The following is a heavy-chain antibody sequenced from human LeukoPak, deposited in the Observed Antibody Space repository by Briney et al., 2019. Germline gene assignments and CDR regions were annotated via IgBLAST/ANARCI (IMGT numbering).Heavy chain of an antibody. CDR2: ISSSGSTI. Sequence: PGGSLRLSCGASGFTFSGYAMNWVRQAPGKGLEWVSSISSSGSTIYYADSVKGRFTISRDNAKNSLYLQMNSLRAEDTAVYYCAELGITMIGGVWGKGTTVTISS. CDR3: AELGITMIGGV. V-gene: IGHV3-48*03. J-gene: IGHJ6*04. D-gene: IGHD3-10*02. CDR1: GFTFSGYA.